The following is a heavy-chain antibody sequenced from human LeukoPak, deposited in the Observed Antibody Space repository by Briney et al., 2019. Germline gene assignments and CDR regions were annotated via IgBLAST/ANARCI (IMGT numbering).Heavy chain of an antibody. CDR3: ARGTAMVYYYYTDV. CDR1: GYSISSGYY. Sequence: SETLSLTCAVSGYSISSGYYWGWIRQPPGKGLEWIGSIYHSGSTYYNPSLKSRVTISVDTSKNQFSLKLSSVTAADTAVYYCARGTAMVYYYYTDVWGKGTTVTVSS. V-gene: IGHV4-38-2*01. CDR2: IYHSGST. J-gene: IGHJ6*03. D-gene: IGHD5-18*01.